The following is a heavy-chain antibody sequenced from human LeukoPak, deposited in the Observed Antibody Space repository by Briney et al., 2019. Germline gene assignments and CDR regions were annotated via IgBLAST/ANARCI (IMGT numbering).Heavy chain of an antibody. CDR3: ARGTGGVSKLLYAFDI. CDR2: ISAYNGNT. D-gene: IGHD3-16*01. CDR1: GYTLTELS. J-gene: IGHJ3*02. V-gene: IGHV1-18*01. Sequence: GASVKVSCKVSGYTLTELSMHWVRQAPGQGLEWMGWISAYNGNTNYAQKLQGRVTMTTDTSTSTAYMELRSLRSDDTAVYCCARGTGGVSKLLYAFDIWGQGTMVTVSS.